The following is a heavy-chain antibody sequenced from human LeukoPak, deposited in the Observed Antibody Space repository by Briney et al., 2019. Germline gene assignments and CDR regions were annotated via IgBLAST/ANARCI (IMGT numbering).Heavy chain of an antibody. D-gene: IGHD6-19*01. CDR1: RFTVATNH. J-gene: IGHJ4*02. CDR3: AGASRWLAFDT. V-gene: IGHV3-66*01. Sequence: GGSLRLSCAASRFTVATNHMNWVRQAPGKGLEWVSVIYNGDNTAYADSVKGRFTVSRDNSKNTLYLQMHSLRAEDTAVYFCAGASRWLAFDTWGQGTLVTVSS. CDR2: IYNGDNT.